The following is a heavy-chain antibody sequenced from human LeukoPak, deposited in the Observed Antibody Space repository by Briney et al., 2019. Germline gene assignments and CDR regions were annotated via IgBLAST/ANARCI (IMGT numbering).Heavy chain of an antibody. CDR2: IRPDGGQK. CDR1: GFTFRNYW. V-gene: IGHV3-7*03. J-gene: IGHJ6*02. CDR3: ARDFQPRYCSSSSCSPA. D-gene: IGHD2-2*01. Sequence: GGSLRLSCAASGFTFRNYWMSWVRQAPGEGLEWVANIRPDGGQKYYVDSARGRFTISRDNAKSSLYLQMSSLRPEDTATYYCARDFQPRYCSSSSCSPAWGQGTTVTVSS.